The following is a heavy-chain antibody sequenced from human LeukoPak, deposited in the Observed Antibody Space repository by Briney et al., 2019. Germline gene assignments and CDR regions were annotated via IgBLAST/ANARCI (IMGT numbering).Heavy chain of an antibody. CDR2: IYYSGST. V-gene: IGHV4-59*12. D-gene: IGHD2-15*01. CDR1: GGSISSYY. Sequence: SETLSLTCTVSGGSISSYYWSWIRQPPGKGLEWIGYIYYSGSTNYNPSLKGRVTISVDTSKNQFSLKLSSVTAADTAVYYCARTVYCSGGSCFLRYYYYMDVWGKGTTVTISS. CDR3: ARTVYCSGGSCFLRYYYYMDV. J-gene: IGHJ6*03.